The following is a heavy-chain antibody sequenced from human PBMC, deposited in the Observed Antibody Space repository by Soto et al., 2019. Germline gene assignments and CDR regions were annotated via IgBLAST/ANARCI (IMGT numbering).Heavy chain of an antibody. D-gene: IGHD2-15*01. CDR3: ARVSPANGRYCSGGSCYIDY. V-gene: IGHV3-30*04. Sequence: GESLKISCAASGFTFSSYAMHWVRQAPGKGLEWVAVISYDGSNKYYADSVKGRFTISRDNSKNTLYLQMNSLRAEDTAVYYCARVSPANGRYCSGGSCYIDYWGQGTLVTVSS. CDR2: ISYDGSNK. J-gene: IGHJ4*02. CDR1: GFTFSSYA.